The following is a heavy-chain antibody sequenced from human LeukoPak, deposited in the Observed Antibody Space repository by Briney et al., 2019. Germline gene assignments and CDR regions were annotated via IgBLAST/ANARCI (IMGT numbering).Heavy chain of an antibody. D-gene: IGHD2-15*01. V-gene: IGHV3-33*01. Sequence: GGSLRLSCAASGFTFSSYGMHWVRQAPGKGLEWVAVIWYDGSNKYYPDSVQGRFTISRDNSKNTLYLQVNSLRAEDTAVYYCARDPTPRYCSGGSCYTHYGMDVWGQGTTVTVSS. CDR3: ARDPTPRYCSGGSCYTHYGMDV. J-gene: IGHJ6*02. CDR2: IWYDGSNK. CDR1: GFTFSSYG.